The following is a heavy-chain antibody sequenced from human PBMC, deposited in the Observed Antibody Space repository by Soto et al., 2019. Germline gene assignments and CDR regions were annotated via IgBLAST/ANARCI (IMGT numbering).Heavy chain of an antibody. CDR1: GFTFSSYA. CDR3: AKDPAYYGARSYFDC. CDR2: ISGSGGST. Sequence: PVGSLRLSCAASGFTFSSYAMSWVRQAPGKGLEWVSAISGSGGSTYYADSVKGRFTISRDNSKNTLYLQMNSLRAEDTAVYYCAKDPAYYGARSYFDCWGQGTLVTVSS. J-gene: IGHJ4*02. D-gene: IGHD4-17*01. V-gene: IGHV3-23*01.